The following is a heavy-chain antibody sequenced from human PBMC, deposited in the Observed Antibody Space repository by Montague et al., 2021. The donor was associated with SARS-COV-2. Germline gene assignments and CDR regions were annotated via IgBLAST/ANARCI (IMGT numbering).Heavy chain of an antibody. Sequence: SLRLSCSASGFTFRNYWMEWVRQGPGKGLVWVSNVNPDGTRTNYXDPAKGRVTISRDNAKNTLYLQIDSLTADDTAVYYCARGAFSNGLDKWGQGTLVTVSS. V-gene: IGHV3-74*01. D-gene: IGHD6-19*01. CDR1: GFTFRNYW. CDR2: VNPDGTRT. CDR3: ARGAFSNGLDK. J-gene: IGHJ4*02.